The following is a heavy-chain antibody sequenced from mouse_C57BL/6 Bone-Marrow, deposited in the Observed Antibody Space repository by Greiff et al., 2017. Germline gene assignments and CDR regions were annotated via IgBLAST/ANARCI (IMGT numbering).Heavy chain of an antibody. CDR2: ISYDGSN. D-gene: IGHD2-1*01. V-gene: IGHV3-6*01. J-gene: IGHJ3*01. CDR3: ARDRNYGNSRWFAY. CDR1: GYSITSGYY. Sequence: EVKLQESGPGLVKPSQSLSLTCSVTGYSITSGYYWNWIRQFPGNKLEWMGYISYDGSNNYNPSLKNRISITRDTSKNQFFLKLNSVTTEDTATYYCARDRNYGNSRWFAYWGQGTLVTVSA.